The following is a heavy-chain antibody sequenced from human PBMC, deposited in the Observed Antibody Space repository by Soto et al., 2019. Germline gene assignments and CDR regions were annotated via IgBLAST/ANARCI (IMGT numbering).Heavy chain of an antibody. CDR2: ISYDGSNK. Sequence: GGSLRLSCAASGFTFSSYGMHWVRQAPGKGLEWVAVISYDGSNKYYADSVKGRFTISRDNSKNTLYLQMNSLRAEDTAVYYCAKDAHSSGYYPFDYWGQGT. J-gene: IGHJ4*02. CDR1: GFTFSSYG. D-gene: IGHD3-22*01. CDR3: AKDAHSSGYYPFDY. V-gene: IGHV3-30*18.